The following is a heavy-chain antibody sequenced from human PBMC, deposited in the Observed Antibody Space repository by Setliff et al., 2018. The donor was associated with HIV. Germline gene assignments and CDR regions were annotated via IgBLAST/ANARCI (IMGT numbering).Heavy chain of an antibody. D-gene: IGHD1-20*01. V-gene: IGHV4-39*07. J-gene: IGHJ4*02. CDR2: IYYSGST. Sequence: PSETLSLTCTVSGGSISSSNYHWGWLRQPPGKGLEWIGNIYYSGSTYYNPSLKSRVTISVDTSKNQFSLKLSSVTAADTAVYYCATWGRNNWNYFSYWGQGTLVTVSS. CDR3: ATWGRNNWNYFSY. CDR1: GGSISSSNYH.